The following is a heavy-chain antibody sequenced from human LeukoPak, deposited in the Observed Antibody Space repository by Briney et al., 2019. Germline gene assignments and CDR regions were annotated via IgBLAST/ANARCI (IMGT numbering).Heavy chain of an antibody. Sequence: SETLSLTCTVSGYSISSAYYWGWIRQPPGKGLQWIGSIYHSGSTYYNPSLKSRVTISIDTSKNQFSLKLSSVTAADTAVYYCARPRVRGVIIRGFDYWGQGTLVTVSS. CDR3: ARPRVRGVIIRGFDY. J-gene: IGHJ4*01. CDR2: IYHSGST. D-gene: IGHD3-10*01. CDR1: GYSISSAYY. V-gene: IGHV4-38-2*02.